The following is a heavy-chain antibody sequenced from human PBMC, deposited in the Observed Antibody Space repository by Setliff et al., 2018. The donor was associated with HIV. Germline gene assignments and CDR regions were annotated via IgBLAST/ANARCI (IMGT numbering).Heavy chain of an antibody. CDR2: ISAYNGNT. D-gene: IGHD5-12*01. CDR1: GYTFTSYG. Sequence: ASVKVSCKASGYTFTSYGISWVRQAPGQGLEWMGWISAYNGNTNYAQKLQGRVTMTRNTSISTAYMELSSLRSEDTAVYYCARLASGYDGIGAFDIWGQGTMVTVSS. J-gene: IGHJ3*02. V-gene: IGHV1-18*01. CDR3: ARLASGYDGIGAFDI.